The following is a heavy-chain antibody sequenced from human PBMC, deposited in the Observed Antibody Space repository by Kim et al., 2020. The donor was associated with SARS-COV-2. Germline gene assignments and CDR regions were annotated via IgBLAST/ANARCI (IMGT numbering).Heavy chain of an antibody. CDR1: GFTFSDYY. Sequence: LSLTCAASGFTFSDYYMSWIRQAPGKGLEWVSYISSSSSYTNYADSVKGRFTISRDNAKNSLYLQMNSLRAEDTAVYYCARVGYDYVWGSYRDYYYYYGMDLWGQGTTVTVSS. CDR2: ISSSSSYT. D-gene: IGHD3-16*02. J-gene: IGHJ6*02. V-gene: IGHV3-11*05. CDR3: ARVGYDYVWGSYRDYYYYYGMDL.